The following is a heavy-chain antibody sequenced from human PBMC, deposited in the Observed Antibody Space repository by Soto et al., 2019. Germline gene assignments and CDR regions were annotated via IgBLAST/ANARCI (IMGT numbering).Heavy chain of an antibody. Sequence: EVQLLESGGGFVQPGGSLRLSCAASGFSFSTYALNWVRQAPGKGLEWVSGINNGGDSTNYIDSVRGRFTISRDNSKKTGDLQMNSLRAEDTAVYFCAGGTYGNGWDAWGQGSLVTVSS. CDR2: INNGGDST. CDR3: AGGTYGNGWDA. CDR1: GFSFSTYA. V-gene: IGHV3-23*01. J-gene: IGHJ5*02. D-gene: IGHD6-19*01.